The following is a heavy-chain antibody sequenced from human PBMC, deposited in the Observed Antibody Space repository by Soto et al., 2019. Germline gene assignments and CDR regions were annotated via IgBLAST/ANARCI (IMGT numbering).Heavy chain of an antibody. V-gene: IGHV3-23*01. D-gene: IGHD3-22*01. J-gene: IGHJ6*02. CDR3: ATGGGSKDYYDTSGYYLYYYYAMDV. Sequence: EVQLLESGGGLVQPGGSLRLSCAASGFTFSSYAMTWVRQAPGKGLEWVSALSGSGVSTYYADSVKGRFTISRDNSKNTLYLQMNSLRAEDTAVYYFATGGGSKDYYDTSGYYLYYYYAMDVWGQGTTVTVSS. CDR2: LSGSGVST. CDR1: GFTFSSYA.